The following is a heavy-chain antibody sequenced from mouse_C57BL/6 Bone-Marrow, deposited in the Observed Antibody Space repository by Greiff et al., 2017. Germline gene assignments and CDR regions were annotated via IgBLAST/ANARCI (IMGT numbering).Heavy chain of an antibody. J-gene: IGHJ3*01. CDR3: TTMKIYDGYYGRAY. CDR2: IDPENGDT. Sequence: VQLQQSGAELVRPGASVKLSCTASGFNIKDDYMHWVKQRPEQGLEWIGWIDPENGDTEYASKFQGKATITADTSSNTAYLQLSSLTSEDTAVYYCTTMKIYDGYYGRAYWGQGTLVTVSA. D-gene: IGHD2-3*01. CDR1: GFNIKDDY. V-gene: IGHV14-4*01.